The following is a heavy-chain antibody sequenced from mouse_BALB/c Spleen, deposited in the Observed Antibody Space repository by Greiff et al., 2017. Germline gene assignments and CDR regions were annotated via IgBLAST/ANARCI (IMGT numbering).Heavy chain of an antibody. J-gene: IGHJ4*01. Sequence: DVHLVESGGGLVKPGGSLKLSCAASGFTFSDYYMYWVRQTPEKRLEWVATISDGGSYTYYPDSVKGRFTISRDNAKNNLYLQMSSLKSEDTAMYYCARGDYGYGGVYAMDYWGQGTSVTVSS. CDR1: GFTFSDYY. D-gene: IGHD2-2*01. CDR2: ISDGGSYT. V-gene: IGHV5-4*02. CDR3: ARGDYGYGGVYAMDY.